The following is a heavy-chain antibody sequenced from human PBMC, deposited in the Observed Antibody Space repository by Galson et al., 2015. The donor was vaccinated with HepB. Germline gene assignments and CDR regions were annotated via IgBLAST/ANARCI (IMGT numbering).Heavy chain of an antibody. V-gene: IGHV3-21*01. Sequence: SLRLSCAASGFTFSSYSMNWVRQAPGKGLEWVSSISSSSSYIYYADSVKGRFTISRDNAKNSLYLQMNSLRAEDTAVYYCARGTVSGTSLTYYYDSSGYYGLGYYGMDVWGQGTTVTVSS. D-gene: IGHD3-22*01. CDR3: ARGTVSGTSLTYYYDSSGYYGLGYYGMDV. CDR1: GFTFSSYS. J-gene: IGHJ6*02. CDR2: ISSSSSYI.